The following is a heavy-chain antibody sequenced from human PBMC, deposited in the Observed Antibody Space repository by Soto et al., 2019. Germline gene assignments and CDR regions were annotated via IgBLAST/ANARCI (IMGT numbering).Heavy chain of an antibody. CDR2: FDPEDGET. V-gene: IGHV1-24*01. J-gene: IGHJ4*02. D-gene: IGHD5-12*01. Sequence: GASVKVSCKVSGYTLTELSMHWVRQAPGKGLEWMGGFDPEDGETIYAQKFQGRVTMTEDTSTDTAYMELSSLRSEDTAVYYCATASGRRAPTYPYSGYDYTFDYWGQGALVTVSS. CDR3: ATASGRRAPTYPYSGYDYTFDY. CDR1: GYTLTELS.